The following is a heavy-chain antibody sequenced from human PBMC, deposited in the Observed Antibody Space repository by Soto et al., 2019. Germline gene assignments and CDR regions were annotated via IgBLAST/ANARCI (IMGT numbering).Heavy chain of an antibody. CDR1: GYTFINYG. CDR3: ARDGISGAEPSEI. CDR2: ISAYNGNL. D-gene: IGHD1-20*01. Sequence: QVQLVQSGAEVKMRGASMKVSCKASGYTFINYGISWVRQAPGQGLEWMGWISAYNGNLNYAQKIQGRVTMTTDASTTTAYMELRSLRSDDTAVYYCARDGISGAEPSEIWGQGTMVTVSS. J-gene: IGHJ3*02. V-gene: IGHV1-18*01.